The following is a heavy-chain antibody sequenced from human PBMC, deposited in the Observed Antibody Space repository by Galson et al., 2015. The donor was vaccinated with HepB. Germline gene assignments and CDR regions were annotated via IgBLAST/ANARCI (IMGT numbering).Heavy chain of an antibody. D-gene: IGHD1-26*01. Sequence: SLRLSCAASGFTFASSGMSWVRQAPGKGLEWVSLTSAGGGETRYADSVKGRFTVSRDNSKNTLYLQMNSLRAEDTAIYYCAKSFSGGSYYFDSWGRGTLGTVSS. CDR2: TSAGGGET. CDR1: GFTFASSG. J-gene: IGHJ4*02. V-gene: IGHV3-23*01. CDR3: AKSFSGGSYYFDS.